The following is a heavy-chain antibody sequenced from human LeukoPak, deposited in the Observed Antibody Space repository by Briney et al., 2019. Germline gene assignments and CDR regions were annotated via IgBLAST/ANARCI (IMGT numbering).Heavy chain of an antibody. CDR2: IRHDGSIK. D-gene: IGHD3-16*01. V-gene: IGHV3-30*02. J-gene: IGHJ4*02. CDR1: GFIFSTYG. CDR3: AKDSLADIDY. Sequence: GVALRLSCAASGFIFSTYGMYWVRQAPGKGLEWVAFIRHDGSIKNYADSVKGRSTISRDNSKNTLYLQMNSLRAEDTAVYYCAKDSLADIDYWGQGTLVTVSS.